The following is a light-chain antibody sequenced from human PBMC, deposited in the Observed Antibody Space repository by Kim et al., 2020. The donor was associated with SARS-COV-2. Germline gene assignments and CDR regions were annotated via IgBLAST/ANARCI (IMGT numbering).Light chain of an antibody. V-gene: IGLV2-11*01. CDR1: SSDVGGYNY. CDR2: DVS. CDR3: CSYAGSYGV. J-gene: IGLJ3*02. Sequence: QSALTQPRSVSGSPGQSVTISCTGTSSDVGGYNYVSWHQQHPGKAPKLMIYDVSKRPSGVPDRFSGSKSGNTASLTISGLQAEDEADYYCCSYAGSYGVFGGGTQLTVL.